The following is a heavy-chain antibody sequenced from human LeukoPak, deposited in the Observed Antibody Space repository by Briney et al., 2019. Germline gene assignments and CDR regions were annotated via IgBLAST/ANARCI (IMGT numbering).Heavy chain of an antibody. V-gene: IGHV3-66*01. CDR1: GFTVRSNY. CDR2: IAIGGST. CDR3: SRDRMGTKSFDY. Sequence: GRSLRLSCAAYGFTVRSNYMSWVRQAPGKGLEWVSVIAIGGSTYCADSVKGRFNISRDSSKNKLYLQMKSLRAEDTALYYCSRDRMGTKSFDYWGQGTLVTVSS. J-gene: IGHJ4*02. D-gene: IGHD5-24*01.